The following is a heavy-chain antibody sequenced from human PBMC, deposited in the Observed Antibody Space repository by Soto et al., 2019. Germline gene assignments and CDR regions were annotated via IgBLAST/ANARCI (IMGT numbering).Heavy chain of an antibody. D-gene: IGHD4-17*01. CDR2: IYWDDDK. Sequence: QITLKESGPTLVKPTQTLTLTCSFSGFSLTTSGLGVGCIRQPPGKALEWLALIYWDDDKRYNPSLKSRLTITKDTSKNQVVLTMNNMDPADTATYFCAYRTNTVTWWFDPWGQGTLGTVSS. J-gene: IGHJ5*02. V-gene: IGHV2-5*02. CDR1: GFSLTTSGLG. CDR3: AYRTNTVTWWFDP.